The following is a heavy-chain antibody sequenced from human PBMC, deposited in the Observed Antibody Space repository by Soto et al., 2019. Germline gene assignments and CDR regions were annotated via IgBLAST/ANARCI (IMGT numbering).Heavy chain of an antibody. J-gene: IGHJ6*01. CDR1: GFTFSSYA. V-gene: IGHV3-23*01. CDR3: AKGAGGYGVPDYLLYDSSGYYGYYYGMDV. Sequence: GSLRLSCAASGFTFSSYAMSWVRQAPGKGLEWVSAISGSGGSTYYADSVKGRFTISRDNSKNTLYLQMNSLRAEDTAVYYCAKGAGGYGVPDYLLYDSSGYYGYYYGMDVWGQGTTVTVSS. CDR2: ISGSGGST. D-gene: IGHD3-22*01.